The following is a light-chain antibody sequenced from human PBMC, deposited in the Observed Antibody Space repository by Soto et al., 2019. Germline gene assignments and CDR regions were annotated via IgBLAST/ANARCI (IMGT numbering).Light chain of an antibody. Sequence: DIQMTQSPSIMSASVGDRVTITCRASHNINRWLAWYQQKPGKAPKLLIHDASSLKSGVPSRFSGSGSGTDFTLTISSLQPEDFATYYRQRYNDNPRTFGQGTRLEIK. CDR2: DAS. CDR3: QRYNDNPRT. J-gene: IGKJ5*01. V-gene: IGKV1-5*01. CDR1: HNINRW.